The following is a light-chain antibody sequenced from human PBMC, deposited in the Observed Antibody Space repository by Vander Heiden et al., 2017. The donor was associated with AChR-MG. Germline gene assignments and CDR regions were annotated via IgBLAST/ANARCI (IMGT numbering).Light chain of an antibody. J-gene: IGLJ2*01. Sequence: SSELTQDPAVSVALGQTVRITCQGDSLRSYYASWYQQKPGQAPVLVVYGKNNRPSGIPDRFSGSSSGITASLTITGAQAEDEADYYCNSRDSSGNLLVFGGGTKLTVL. V-gene: IGLV3-19*01. CDR2: GKN. CDR3: NSRDSSGNLLV. CDR1: SLRSYY.